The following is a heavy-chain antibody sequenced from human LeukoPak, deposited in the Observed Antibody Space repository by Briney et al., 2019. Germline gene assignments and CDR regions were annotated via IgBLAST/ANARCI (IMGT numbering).Heavy chain of an antibody. CDR3: ARVGSGYYTYWFDP. V-gene: IGHV4-59*01. Sequence: PSETLSLTCTVSGGSISSYYWSWIRQPPGKGLEWIGYIYYSGSTNYNPSLKSRVTISVDTYKNQFSLKLSSVTAADTAVYYCARVGSGYYTYWFDPWGQGTLVTVSS. J-gene: IGHJ5*02. CDR1: GGSISSYY. D-gene: IGHD3-3*01. CDR2: IYYSGST.